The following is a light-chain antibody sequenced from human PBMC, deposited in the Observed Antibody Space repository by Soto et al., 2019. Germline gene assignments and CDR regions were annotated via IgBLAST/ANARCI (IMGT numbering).Light chain of an antibody. CDR3: SSYAGSNNVL. J-gene: IGLJ2*01. Sequence: QSVLTQPPSASGSPGQSVAISCTGTSTDVGGNNYVSWYQQHPGKAPKLMVYEVTKRPSGVADRFSGSKSGNTASLTVSGLQSEEEADYCCSSYAGSNNVLFGGGTKLTVL. V-gene: IGLV2-8*01. CDR1: STDVGGNNY. CDR2: EVT.